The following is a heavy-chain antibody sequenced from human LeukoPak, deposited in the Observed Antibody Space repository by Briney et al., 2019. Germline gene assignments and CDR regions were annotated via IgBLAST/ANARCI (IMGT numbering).Heavy chain of an antibody. V-gene: IGHV3-23*01. D-gene: IGHD2-2*01. CDR1: GFTFSSYA. CDR3: AKVVVPAAIPWFDP. CDR2: ISGSGGST. Sequence: GGSLRLSCAASGFTFSSYAMIWVRQAPGKGLEGVSAISGSGGSTYYADSVKGRFTISRDNSKNTLYLQMNSLRAEDTAVYYCAKVVVPAAIPWFDPWGQGTLVTVSS. J-gene: IGHJ5*02.